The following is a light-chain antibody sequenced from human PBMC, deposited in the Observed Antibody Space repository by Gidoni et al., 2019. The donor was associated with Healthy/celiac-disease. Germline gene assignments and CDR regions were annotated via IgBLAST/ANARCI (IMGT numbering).Light chain of an antibody. J-gene: IGKJ4*01. CDR1: QSVSSY. V-gene: IGKV3-11*01. Sequence: EIVLTQSPATLSLSPGERATLSCRASQSVSSYLAWYQQKPGQAPSLLIYDASNRATGIPARFSGSGSGPDFTLTISSLEPEDFAVYYCQQRSNWPGRLTFGGGTKVEIK. CDR2: DAS. CDR3: QQRSNWPGRLT.